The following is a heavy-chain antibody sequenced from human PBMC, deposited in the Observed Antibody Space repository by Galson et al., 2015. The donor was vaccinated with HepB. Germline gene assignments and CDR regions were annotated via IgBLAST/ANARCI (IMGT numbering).Heavy chain of an antibody. J-gene: IGHJ3*02. V-gene: IGHV3-21*01. CDR3: ARDYTPVRGGTMIVVADAFDI. CDR1: GFTFSSYS. Sequence: SLRLSCAASGFTFSSYSMNWVRQAPGKGLEWVSSISSSSSYIYYADSVKGRFTISRDNAKNSLYLQMNSLRAEDTAVYYCARDYTPVRGGTMIVVADAFDIWGQGTMVTVSS. CDR2: ISSSSSYI. D-gene: IGHD3-22*01.